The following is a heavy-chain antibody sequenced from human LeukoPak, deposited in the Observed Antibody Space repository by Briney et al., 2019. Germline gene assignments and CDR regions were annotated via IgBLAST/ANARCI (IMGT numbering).Heavy chain of an antibody. J-gene: IGHJ4*02. CDR3: ARLNKEWELQGGGFFDY. V-gene: IGHV4-39*01. D-gene: IGHD1-26*01. Sequence: PSQTLSLTCTVSGGSISSGSYYWSWIRQPAGKGLEWIGSIYYSGSTYYNPSIKSRVTISVDTSKNQFSLKLSSVTAADTAVYYCARLNKEWELQGGGFFDYWGQGTLVTVSS. CDR2: IYYSGST. CDR1: GGSISSGSYY.